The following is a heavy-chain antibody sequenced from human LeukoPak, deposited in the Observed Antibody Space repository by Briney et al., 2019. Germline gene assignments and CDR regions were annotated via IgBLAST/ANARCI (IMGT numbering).Heavy chain of an antibody. CDR2: ISSSGSTI. J-gene: IGHJ4*01. D-gene: IGHD1-26*01. CDR1: GFTFSSYE. Sequence: GGSLRLSCAASGFTFSSYEMNWVRQAPGKGLEWVSYISSSGSTIYYADSVKGRFTISRDNAKNSLYLQMNSLRAEDTAVYYCARDWWELPVYWGQEPWSPSPQ. CDR3: ARDWWELPVY. V-gene: IGHV3-48*03.